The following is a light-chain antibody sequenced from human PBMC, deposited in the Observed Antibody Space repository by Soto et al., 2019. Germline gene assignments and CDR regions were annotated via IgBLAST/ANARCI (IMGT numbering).Light chain of an antibody. Sequence: DIQMTQSPSTLSASVGDRVTITCRASQSISSWLAWYQQKPGKAPKVLIYKASSLESGVPSRFSGSGSGTEFTLTISSLQPDDFAPYYCQQYNSYWWTFGQGTKVEIK. CDR1: QSISSW. V-gene: IGKV1-5*03. CDR2: KAS. CDR3: QQYNSYWWT. J-gene: IGKJ1*01.